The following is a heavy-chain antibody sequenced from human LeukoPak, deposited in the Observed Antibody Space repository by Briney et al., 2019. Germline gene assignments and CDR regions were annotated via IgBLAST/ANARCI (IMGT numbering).Heavy chain of an antibody. CDR2: ISGGTT. Sequence: GGSLRLSCTASGFTFGDYLMSWFRQAPGKGLEWIGFISGGTTEYAASVKGRFTISRDDSTTIAYLQMNSLTTEDTAVYYCSRGSGWLSVYWGQGTLVTVSS. CDR3: SRGSGWLSVY. V-gene: IGHV3-49*03. CDR1: GFTFGDYL. J-gene: IGHJ4*02. D-gene: IGHD6-19*01.